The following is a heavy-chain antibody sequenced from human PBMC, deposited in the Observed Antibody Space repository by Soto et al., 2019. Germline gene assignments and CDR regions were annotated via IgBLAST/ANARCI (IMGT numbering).Heavy chain of an antibody. J-gene: IGHJ5*02. V-gene: IGHV5-51*01. CDR1: GYSFTSYW. CDR3: ARAHIVVVTALSPWFDP. CDR2: IYPGDSDT. D-gene: IGHD2-21*02. Sequence: GESLKISCKGSGYSFTSYWIGWVRQMPGKGLEWMGIIYPGDSDTRYSPSFQGQVTISADKSISTACLQWSSLKASDTAMYYCARAHIVVVTALSPWFDPWGQGTLVTVSS.